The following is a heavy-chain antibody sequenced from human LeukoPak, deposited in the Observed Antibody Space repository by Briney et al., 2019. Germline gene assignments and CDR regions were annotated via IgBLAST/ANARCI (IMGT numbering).Heavy chain of an antibody. Sequence: GASVKVSCKASGGTFSSYAISWVRQAPGQGLEWMGGIIPIFGTANYAQKFQGRVTITADKSTSTAYMELSSLRSEDTAVYYCASGGGGLRRGYLEMATITYFDYWGQGTLVTVSS. CDR2: IIPIFGTA. D-gene: IGHD5-24*01. CDR3: ASGGGGLRRGYLEMATITYFDY. CDR1: GGTFSSYA. J-gene: IGHJ4*02. V-gene: IGHV1-69*06.